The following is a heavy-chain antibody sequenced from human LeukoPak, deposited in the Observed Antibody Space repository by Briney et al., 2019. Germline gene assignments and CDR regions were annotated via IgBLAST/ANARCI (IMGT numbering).Heavy chain of an antibody. Sequence: SETLSLTCTVSGGSISSSNYYWIWIRQPPGKGLEWIGSVYYSGSTYYNPSLKSRVTISVDTSKNQFSLKLSSVTAADTAVYYCARVAYCGGDCYCFDYWGQGTLVTVSS. V-gene: IGHV4-39*01. D-gene: IGHD2-21*02. CDR1: GGSISSSNYY. CDR2: VYYSGST. CDR3: ARVAYCGGDCYCFDY. J-gene: IGHJ4*02.